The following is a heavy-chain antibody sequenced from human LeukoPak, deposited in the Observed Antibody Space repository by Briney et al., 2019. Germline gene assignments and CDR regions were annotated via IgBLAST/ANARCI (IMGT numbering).Heavy chain of an antibody. CDR3: ARAPTGTGSWNWFDP. J-gene: IGHJ5*02. CDR1: GGSISSYY. D-gene: IGHD1-1*01. CDR2: IYTSGTT. Sequence: SETLSLTCTVSGGSISSYYWSWIRQPAGKGLELIGRIYTSGTTNYNPSLKSRVTMSVDTSKNQFSLKLSSVTAADTAAYYCARAPTGTGSWNWFDPWGQGTLVTVSS. V-gene: IGHV4-4*07.